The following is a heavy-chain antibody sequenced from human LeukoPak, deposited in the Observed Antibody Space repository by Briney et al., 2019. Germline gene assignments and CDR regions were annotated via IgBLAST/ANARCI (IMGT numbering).Heavy chain of an antibody. CDR2: IYHSGST. J-gene: IGHJ5*02. CDR1: GGSISSSNW. V-gene: IGHV4-4*02. Sequence: PSETLSLTCAVSGGSISSSNWWSWVRQPPGKGLEWIGEIYHSGSTNYNPSLKSRVTISVGKSKNQFSLKLSSVTAADTAVYYCAKAVRFLEWLPDNWFDPWGQGTLVTVSS. CDR3: AKAVRFLEWLPDNWFDP. D-gene: IGHD3-3*01.